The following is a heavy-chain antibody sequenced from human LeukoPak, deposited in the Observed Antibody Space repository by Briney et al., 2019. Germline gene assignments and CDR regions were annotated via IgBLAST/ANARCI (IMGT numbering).Heavy chain of an antibody. J-gene: IGHJ4*02. V-gene: IGHV3-7*02. Sequence: GGSLRLSCAASGFTFSSYWMSWVRQAPGKGLEWVANIKQDGSEKYYVDSVKGRFTISRDNAKNSLYLQMNSLRTEDTAVFYCAKGSGGSGSFYNHFDCWGQGTLVTVSS. D-gene: IGHD3-10*01. CDR1: GFTFSSYW. CDR2: IKQDGSEK. CDR3: AKGSGGSGSFYNHFDC.